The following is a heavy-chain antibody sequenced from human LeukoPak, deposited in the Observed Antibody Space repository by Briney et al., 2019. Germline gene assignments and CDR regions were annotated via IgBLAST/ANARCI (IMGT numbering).Heavy chain of an antibody. CDR3: AKDLGFLEWSPYYYYYYGMDV. Sequence: PGRSLRLSCAVSGFTFSSYGMHWVRQAPGKGLEWVAVISYDGSNKYYADSVKGRFTISRDNSKNTLYLQMNSLRAEDTAVYYCAKDLGFLEWSPYYYYYYGMDVWGQGTTVTVSS. CDR2: ISYDGSNK. CDR1: GFTFSSYG. J-gene: IGHJ6*02. V-gene: IGHV3-30*18. D-gene: IGHD3-3*02.